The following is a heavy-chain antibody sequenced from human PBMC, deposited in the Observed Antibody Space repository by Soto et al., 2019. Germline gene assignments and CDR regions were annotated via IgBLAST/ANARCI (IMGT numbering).Heavy chain of an antibody. CDR3: ARIIWEPYQYHDAFDI. V-gene: IGHV2-26*01. CDR1: GFSLSNARMG. J-gene: IGHJ3*02. CDR2: IFSNDEK. Sequence: QVTLKESDPVLVKPTETLTLTCTVSGFSLSNARMGVSWIRQPPGKALEWLAHIFSNDEKSYSTSLKSRLTISEDNSKSQVVLTMTNTDPVDTATYYCARIIWEPYQYHDAFDIWGQGTMVTVSS. D-gene: IGHD1-26*01.